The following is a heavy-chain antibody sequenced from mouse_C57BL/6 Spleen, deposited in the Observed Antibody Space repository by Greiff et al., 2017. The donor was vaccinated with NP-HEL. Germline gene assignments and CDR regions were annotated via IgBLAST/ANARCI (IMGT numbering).Heavy chain of an antibody. Sequence: VQLQQSGPELVKPGASVKISCRASGYAFSSSWMNWVKQRPGKGLEWIGRIYPGDGDTNYNGKFKGKATLTADKSSSTAYMQLSSLTSEDSAVYFCAITTVVATGYFGYWGQGTTLTVSS. CDR1: GYAFSSSW. J-gene: IGHJ2*01. CDR2: IYPGDGDT. CDR3: AITTVVATGYFGY. V-gene: IGHV1-82*01. D-gene: IGHD1-1*01.